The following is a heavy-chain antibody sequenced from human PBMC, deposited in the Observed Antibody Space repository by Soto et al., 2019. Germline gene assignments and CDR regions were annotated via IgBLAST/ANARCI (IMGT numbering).Heavy chain of an antibody. D-gene: IGHD5-12*01. CDR1: GYTFTSYA. J-gene: IGHJ4*02. V-gene: IGHV1-3*01. CDR3: AGNIGSRPSVMAY. CDR2: INAGNGNT. Sequence: QVQLVQSGAEVKKPGASVKVSCKASGYTFTSYAMPWVRQAPGQRLEWMGWINAGNGNTKYSQKFQGRVTITSDTSATAAYMELSSLISEATAVYYGAGNIGSRPSVMAYWGQGTLVTVSS.